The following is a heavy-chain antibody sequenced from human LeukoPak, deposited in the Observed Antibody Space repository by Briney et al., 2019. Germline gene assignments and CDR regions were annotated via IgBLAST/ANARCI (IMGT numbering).Heavy chain of an antibody. Sequence: PGGSLRLSCAASGFTFSSYWMHWVRQAPGKGLVWVSRISSDGSSTSYADSVKGRFTISRDNAKNSLSLQMNSLRAEDTAVYYCARDFGRTSDWQPRLYYGMDVWGQGTTVTVSS. CDR3: ARDFGRTSDWQPRLYYGMDV. V-gene: IGHV3-74*01. J-gene: IGHJ6*02. CDR1: GFTFSSYW. D-gene: IGHD2-2*01. CDR2: ISSDGSST.